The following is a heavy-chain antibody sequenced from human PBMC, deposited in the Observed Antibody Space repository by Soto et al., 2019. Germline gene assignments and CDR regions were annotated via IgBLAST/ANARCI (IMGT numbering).Heavy chain of an antibody. J-gene: IGHJ4*02. CDR2: ISSDGSKK. V-gene: IGHV3-30-3*01. CDR3: ATGSRFCSTTSCGEPFRN. D-gene: IGHD2-2*01. Sequence: QVQLVESGGGVFQPGRSLRLSCAASGITLSNYAMHWVRQAPGKGLEWVALISSDGSKKYYADSVKGRFTLSRDNSKNTLWLQMNSLRAEDTAVYFCATGSRFCSTTSCGEPFRNWGQGTLVTVSS. CDR1: GITLSNYA.